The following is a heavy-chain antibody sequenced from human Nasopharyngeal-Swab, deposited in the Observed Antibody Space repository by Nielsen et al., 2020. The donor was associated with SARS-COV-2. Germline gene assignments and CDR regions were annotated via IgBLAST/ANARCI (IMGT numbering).Heavy chain of an antibody. V-gene: IGHV3-23*01. CDR1: GFTFSSYA. D-gene: IGHD6-19*01. CDR2: ISGSGGST. J-gene: IGHJ4*02. CDR3: ARGKSTGWYHY. Sequence: GESLKISCAASGFTFSSYAMSWVRQAPGKGLEWVSAISGSGGSTYYADSVKGRFTISRDNSKNTLYLQMNSLRAEDTAVYYCARGKSTGWYHYWGQGTLVSVSS.